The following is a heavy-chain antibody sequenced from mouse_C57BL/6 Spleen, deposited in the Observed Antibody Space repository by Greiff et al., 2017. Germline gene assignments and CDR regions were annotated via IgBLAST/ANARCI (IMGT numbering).Heavy chain of an antibody. Sequence: EVQLVASGGGLVQPGGSLSLSCAASGFTFTDYYMSWVRQPPGKALEWLGFIRNKANGYTTEYSASVKGRFTISRDNSQSILYLQKNALRAEDSATYYCARYSSNDNYFDYWGQGTTLTVSS. CDR3: ARYSSNDNYFDY. J-gene: IGHJ2*01. D-gene: IGHD2-12*01. CDR1: GFTFTDYY. CDR2: IRNKANGYTT. V-gene: IGHV7-3*01.